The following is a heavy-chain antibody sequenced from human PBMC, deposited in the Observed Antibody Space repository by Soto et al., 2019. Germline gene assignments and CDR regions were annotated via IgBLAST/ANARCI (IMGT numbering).Heavy chain of an antibody. Sequence: GGSLRLSCADSGFRFSSYIMSWVRQTPGKGLEWVAAITATGDRTYYADSVTGRFTISRDNSKKTHYLQMTSLRAEDTAMYYCATMNGYFEYWGQGTPVTVSS. CDR2: ITATGDRT. D-gene: IGHD3-22*01. CDR1: GFRFSSYI. CDR3: ATMNGYFEY. V-gene: IGHV3-23*01. J-gene: IGHJ4*02.